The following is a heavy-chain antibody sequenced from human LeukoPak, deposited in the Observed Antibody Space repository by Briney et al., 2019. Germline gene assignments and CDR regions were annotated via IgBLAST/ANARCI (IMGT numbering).Heavy chain of an antibody. D-gene: IGHD2-15*01. CDR3: ASPDCSGGSCYTEPNFDY. CDR1: GGTFSSYA. J-gene: IGHJ4*02. Sequence: SVKVSCKASGGTFSSYAIGWVRQAPGQGLEWMGRIIPIFGTANYAQKFQGRVTITTDESTSTAYMELSSLRSEDTAVYYCASPDCSGGSCYTEPNFDYWGQGTLVTVSS. V-gene: IGHV1-69*05. CDR2: IIPIFGTA.